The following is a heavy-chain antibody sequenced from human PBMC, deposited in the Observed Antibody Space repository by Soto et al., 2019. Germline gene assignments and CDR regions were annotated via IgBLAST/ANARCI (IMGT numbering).Heavy chain of an antibody. CDR1: GFTFRSSW. CDR2: IKQDGSEK. D-gene: IGHD3-3*01. CDR3: ARESRFLEYLLFGMDV. V-gene: IGHV3-7*01. J-gene: IGHJ6*02. Sequence: GGSLRLSCAASGFTFRSSWTSWVRQAPGKGLEWVANIKQDGSEKYYVDSVKGRFTISRDNAKNSLYLQMNSLRDEDTAVYYCARESRFLEYLLFGMDVWGQGTTVTVSS.